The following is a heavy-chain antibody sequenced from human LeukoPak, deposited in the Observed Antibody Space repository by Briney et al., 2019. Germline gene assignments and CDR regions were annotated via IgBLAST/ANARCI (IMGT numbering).Heavy chain of an antibody. D-gene: IGHD3-10*01. Sequence: GGSLRLSCAASGFSFSILGMGWVRQAPGKGLEWLSNISGGGSTDYADSVKGRFTVSRDNSKNTLYLQMNSLRAEDTAVYFCAKFGGLYYFDHWGQGTLVTVSS. CDR2: ISGGGST. J-gene: IGHJ4*02. CDR3: AKFGGLYYFDH. CDR1: GFSFSILG. V-gene: IGHV3-23*01.